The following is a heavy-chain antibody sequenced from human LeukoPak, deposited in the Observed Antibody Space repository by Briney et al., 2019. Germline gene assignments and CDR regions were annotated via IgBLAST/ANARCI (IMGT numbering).Heavy chain of an antibody. Sequence: SETLSLTCTVSGGSISSYYWSWIRQPPGKGVEWIGYIYYSGSTNYNPSLKSRVTISVDTSKNQFSLKLSSVTAADTAVYYCARFIAAAGNSGPGWFDPWGQGTLVTVSS. J-gene: IGHJ5*02. CDR2: IYYSGST. CDR3: ARFIAAAGNSGPGWFDP. CDR1: GGSISSYY. V-gene: IGHV4-59*08. D-gene: IGHD6-13*01.